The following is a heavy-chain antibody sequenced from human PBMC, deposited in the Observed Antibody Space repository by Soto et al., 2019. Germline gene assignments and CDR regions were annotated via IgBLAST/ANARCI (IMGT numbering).Heavy chain of an antibody. CDR2: ISGSGDTK. Sequence: LRLSCASSGFTFSSCSMNGVRQAPGKGLEWVSFISGSGDTKYYADSVKGRFTISRDNAKNSLYLQMSSLRDEDTAVYYCAKYCSSDVCFDYWGQGTLVTVSS. J-gene: IGHJ4*02. CDR1: GFTFSSCS. D-gene: IGHD2-8*01. V-gene: IGHV3-48*02. CDR3: AKYCSSDVCFDY.